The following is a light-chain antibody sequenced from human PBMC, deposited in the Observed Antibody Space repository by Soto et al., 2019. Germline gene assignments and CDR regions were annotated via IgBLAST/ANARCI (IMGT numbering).Light chain of an antibody. CDR1: QSISSW. CDR2: DAS. V-gene: IGKV1-5*01. J-gene: IGKJ1*01. CDR3: QQYESYSPWT. Sequence: IQMTQSPSTLSGSVVDRGTITCRASQSISSWLAWYQQEPGKAPKLLIYDASTLQSGVPSRYSGSGSGTEFTLTISNLQPDDFATYYCQQYESYSPWTFGQGTKVDIK.